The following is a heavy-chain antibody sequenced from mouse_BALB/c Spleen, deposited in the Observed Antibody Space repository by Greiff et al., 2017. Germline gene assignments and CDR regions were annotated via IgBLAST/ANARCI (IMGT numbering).Heavy chain of an antibody. J-gene: IGHJ1*01. CDR1: GFTFNTYA. V-gene: IGHV10-3*03. Sequence: EVHLVESGGGLVQPKGSLKLSCAASGFTFNTYAMHWVCQAPGKGLEWVARIRSKSNNYATYYADSVKDRFTISRDDSQSMLYLQMNNLKTEDTAMYYCVREGYYGSSYRYWYFDVWGAGTTVTVSS. D-gene: IGHD1-1*01. CDR2: IRSKSNNYAT. CDR3: VREGYYGSSYRYWYFDV.